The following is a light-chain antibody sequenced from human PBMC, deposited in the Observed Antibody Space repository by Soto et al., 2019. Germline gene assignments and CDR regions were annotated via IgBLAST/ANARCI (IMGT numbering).Light chain of an antibody. CDR2: WAS. CDR3: QQYYITPVT. V-gene: IGKV4-1*01. CDR1: RNILYSSNNKNY. J-gene: IGKJ2*01. Sequence: DIVMTQSPDSLSVSLGERATINCKSSRNILYSSNNKNYLAWYQQKPGQPPKLLINWASTRDSGVPDRFSGSGSGTDFTLTISSLQAEDVAVYYCQQYYITPVTFGPGTKLEIK.